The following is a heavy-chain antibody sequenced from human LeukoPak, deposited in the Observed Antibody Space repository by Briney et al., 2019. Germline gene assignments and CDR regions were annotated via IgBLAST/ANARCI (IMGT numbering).Heavy chain of an antibody. CDR3: AKDSKIPQWPLDY. Sequence: PGGSLRLSCAASGFTFSSYAMSWVRQAPGKGLEWVSAISGSGGSTYYADSVKGRVTISRDNSKNTLNLQMNSLRAEDTAVYYCAKDSKIPQWPLDYWGQGTLVTVSS. CDR1: GFTFSSYA. V-gene: IGHV3-23*01. J-gene: IGHJ4*02. CDR2: ISGSGGST. D-gene: IGHD6-19*01.